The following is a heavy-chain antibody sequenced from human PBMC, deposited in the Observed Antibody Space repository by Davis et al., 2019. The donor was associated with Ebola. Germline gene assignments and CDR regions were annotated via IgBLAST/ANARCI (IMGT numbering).Heavy chain of an antibody. CDR1: GYTFTSYW. J-gene: IGHJ5*01. V-gene: IGHV5-51*01. Sequence: GESLKISCQASGYTFTSYWIGWVRQLPGKGLEWMGLIYPSDSDTVYSPSFQGQVNISVDKSITTAYLQWNSLKASDTAMYYCARGEDNRGWTSGWWFDSWGQGTRVSVSS. CDR3: ARGEDNRGWTSGWWFDS. D-gene: IGHD6-19*01. CDR2: IYPSDSDT.